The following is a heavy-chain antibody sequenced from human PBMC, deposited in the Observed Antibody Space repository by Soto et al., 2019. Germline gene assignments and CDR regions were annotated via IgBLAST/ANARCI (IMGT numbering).Heavy chain of an antibody. D-gene: IGHD3-16*01. J-gene: IGHJ4*02. Sequence: SETLSLTCTVSRGSISGYYWSWIRQPPGKGLEWIGYMSYSGSTKHNPSLKSRVTISVDTSKNQFSLKLNSVTAADTAVYYCARGSGAVMITFGGATGKEYYFDYWGQGTLVTVS. CDR2: MSYSGST. CDR3: ARGSGAVMITFGGATGKEYYFDY. V-gene: IGHV4-59*08. CDR1: RGSISGYY.